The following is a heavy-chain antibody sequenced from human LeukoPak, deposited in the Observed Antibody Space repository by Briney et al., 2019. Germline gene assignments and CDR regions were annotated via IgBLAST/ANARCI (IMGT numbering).Heavy chain of an antibody. CDR3: ARSNYYDGSGYYYN. V-gene: IGHV1-2*02. Sequence: ASVKVSCKASGYTFTSYDINWVRQAPGQGLEWMGWINPNSGGTNYAQKFQGRVTMTRDTSISTAYMELSRLRSDDTAVYYCARSNYYDGSGYYYNWGQGTLVTVSS. CDR2: INPNSGGT. D-gene: IGHD3-22*01. J-gene: IGHJ4*02. CDR1: GYTFTSYD.